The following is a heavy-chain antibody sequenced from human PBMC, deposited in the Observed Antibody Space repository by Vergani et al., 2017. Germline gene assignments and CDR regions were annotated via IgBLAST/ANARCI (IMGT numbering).Heavy chain of an antibody. Sequence: QVQLVESGGGLVKPGGSLRLSCAASGFTFSGYYMSWIRQAPGKGLEWGSYISGSGSTIYYADSVKGRFTISRDNAKNSLYLQMNSLRAEDTAVYYCARDHPTIAARHWFDPWGQGTLVTVSS. CDR2: ISGSGSTI. CDR1: GFTFSGYY. D-gene: IGHD6-6*01. V-gene: IGHV3-11*01. CDR3: ARDHPTIAARHWFDP. J-gene: IGHJ5*02.